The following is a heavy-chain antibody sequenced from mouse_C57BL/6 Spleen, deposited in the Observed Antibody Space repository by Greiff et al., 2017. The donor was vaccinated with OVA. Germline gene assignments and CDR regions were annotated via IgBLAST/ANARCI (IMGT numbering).Heavy chain of an antibody. Sequence: VKLQESGPELVKPGASVKISCKASGYAFSSSWMNWVKQRPGKGLEWIGRIYPGDGDTNYNGKFKGKATLTADKSSSTAYMQLSSLTSEDTAVYYCTVLKNWYFDVWGTGTTVTVSS. V-gene: IGHV1-82*01. CDR2: IYPGDGDT. J-gene: IGHJ1*03. CDR3: TVLKNWYFDV. CDR1: GYAFSSSW.